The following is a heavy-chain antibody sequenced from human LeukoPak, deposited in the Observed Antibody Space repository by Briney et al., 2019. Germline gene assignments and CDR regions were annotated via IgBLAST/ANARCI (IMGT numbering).Heavy chain of an antibody. V-gene: IGHV3-23*01. CDR3: AKDSLPGRLLPKGVDY. D-gene: IGHD3-22*01. J-gene: IGHJ4*02. CDR2: ISGSGGST. Sequence: GGSLRLSCAASGFTFSSYAMSWVRQAPGKGLEWVSAISGSGGSTYYADSVKGRFTISRDNSKNTLYLQMNSLRAEDTAVYYCAKDSLPGRLLPKGVDYWGQGTLVTVSS. CDR1: GFTFSSYA.